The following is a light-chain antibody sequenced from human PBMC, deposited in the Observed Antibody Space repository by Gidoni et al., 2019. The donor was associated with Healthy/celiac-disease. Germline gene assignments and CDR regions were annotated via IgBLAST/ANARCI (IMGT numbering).Light chain of an antibody. CDR3: QSADSSGTVV. CDR2: KDS. Sequence: GSVSPGQTARITCSGDALPKQYAYWYQQKPGQAPVLVIYKDSERPSGIPERFSGSSSGTTVTLTISGVQAEDEADYYCQSADSSGTVVFGGGTKLTVL. CDR1: ALPKQY. J-gene: IGLJ2*01. V-gene: IGLV3-25*01.